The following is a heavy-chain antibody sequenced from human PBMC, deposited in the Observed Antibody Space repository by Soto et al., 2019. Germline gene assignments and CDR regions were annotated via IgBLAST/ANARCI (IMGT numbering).Heavy chain of an antibody. J-gene: IGHJ5*02. CDR3: GREGGHNWFDP. CDR1: GGSISRGDYY. Sequence: PWETLALTCTGSGGSISRGDYYLCWIRQPPGKGLEWIGYIYYSGSTFYNPSLKNRVTISLDTSKNQFSLKLSSVTAADTAVYYCGREGGHNWFDPWGQGTLVTVSS. D-gene: IGHD3-16*01. V-gene: IGHV4-30-4*01. CDR2: IYYSGST.